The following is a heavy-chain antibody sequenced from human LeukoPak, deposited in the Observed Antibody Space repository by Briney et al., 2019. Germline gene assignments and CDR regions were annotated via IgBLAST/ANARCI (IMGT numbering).Heavy chain of an antibody. J-gene: IGHJ4*02. Sequence: MTSETLSLTCTVSGGSINDASWNWIRKPPGQGLEWIGYIYHSGGTNYNPSLKSRVTISLDTSKNQFSLKLSSVTAADTAVYYCARVGTSYRSLDSWGQGTLVTVSS. CDR3: ARVGTSYRSLDS. D-gene: IGHD3-10*01. CDR2: IYHSGGT. V-gene: IGHV4-59*01. CDR1: GGSINDAS.